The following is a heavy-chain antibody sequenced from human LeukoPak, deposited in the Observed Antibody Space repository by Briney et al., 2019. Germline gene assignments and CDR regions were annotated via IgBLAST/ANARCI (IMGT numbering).Heavy chain of an antibody. V-gene: IGHV3-53*01. J-gene: IGHJ4*02. D-gene: IGHD6-13*01. Sequence: PGGSLRLSCAASGFIVSTKYMSWVRQAPGKGLEWVSVIYTDGGTYYADSVRGRFTISRDNSKNTVYLQMNSLRAEDTAVYYCASDPDSGSWSSTWGQGTLVTVSS. CDR2: IYTDGGT. CDR3: ASDPDSGSWSST. CDR1: GFIVSTKY.